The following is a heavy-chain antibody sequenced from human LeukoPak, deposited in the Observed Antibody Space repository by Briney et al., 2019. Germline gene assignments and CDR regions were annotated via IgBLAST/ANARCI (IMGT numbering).Heavy chain of an antibody. CDR2: ISYDGSNK. D-gene: IGHD6-13*01. J-gene: IGHJ4*02. CDR1: GFTFSSYG. CDR3: AKSTLGSSWFDY. V-gene: IGHV3-30*18. Sequence: QTGGSLRLSCAASGFTFSSYGMHWVRQAPGKGLEWVAVISYDGSNKYYADSVKGRFTISRDNSKNTLYLQMNGLRAEDTAVYYCAKSTLGSSWFDYWGQGTLVTVSS.